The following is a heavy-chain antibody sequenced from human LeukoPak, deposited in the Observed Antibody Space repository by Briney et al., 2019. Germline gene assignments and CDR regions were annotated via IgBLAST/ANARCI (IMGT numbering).Heavy chain of an antibody. D-gene: IGHD2-2*01. V-gene: IGHV1-69*04. Sequence: SVKVSCKASGGTFSRYAISWVRQAPGQGLEWMGRIISMLGIANYGQNFQGRVTITADKFTSTAYMELSSLRSEDTAVYYCARQYCNSTSCYEGYYFDSWGQGTLVTVSS. CDR1: GGTFSRYA. CDR2: IISMLGIA. CDR3: ARQYCNSTSCYEGYYFDS. J-gene: IGHJ4*02.